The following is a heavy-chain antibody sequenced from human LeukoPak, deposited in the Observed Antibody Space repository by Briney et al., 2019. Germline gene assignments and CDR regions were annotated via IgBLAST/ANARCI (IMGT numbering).Heavy chain of an antibody. V-gene: IGHV4-34*01. D-gene: IGHD1-20*01. Sequence: SETLSLTCAVYGGSFSGYYWSWIRQPPGKGLEWIGEINHSGSTNYNPSLESRVTISVDTSKNEFSLNLNSVTAADMAVYYCTRAGWIITSGIDYWGQGALVTVSS. CDR2: INHSGST. CDR3: TRAGWIITSGIDY. J-gene: IGHJ4*02. CDR1: GGSFSGYY.